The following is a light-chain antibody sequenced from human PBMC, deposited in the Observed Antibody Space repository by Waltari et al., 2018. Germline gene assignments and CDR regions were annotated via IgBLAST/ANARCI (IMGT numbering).Light chain of an antibody. CDR3: HVWHPDMDPGV. CDR2: YDS. J-gene: IGLJ1*01. CDR1: NIGRYS. V-gene: IGLV3-21*04. Sequence: SYALTQPPSVSVAPGTTARINCGGDNIGRYSVHWYQQKPGQAPVLVIFYDSDRPPGIPERFSGSNSGNTATLTISSVEAGDEAKYYCHVWHPDMDPGVFGPGTEVSV.